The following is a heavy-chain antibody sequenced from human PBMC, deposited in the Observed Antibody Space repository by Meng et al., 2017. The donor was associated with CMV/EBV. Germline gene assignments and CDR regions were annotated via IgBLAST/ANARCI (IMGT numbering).Heavy chain of an antibody. CDR1: GFTFSSYA. CDR2: ISYDGSNK. CDR3: ARDVASQWLSCYFDY. Sequence: GGSLRLSCAASGFTFSSYAMHWVRQAPGKGLEWVAVISYDGSNKYYADSVKGRFTISRDNSKNTLYLQMNSLRAEDTAVYYCARDVASQWLSCYFDYWGQGTLVTVSS. V-gene: IGHV3-30-3*01. J-gene: IGHJ4*02. D-gene: IGHD6-19*01.